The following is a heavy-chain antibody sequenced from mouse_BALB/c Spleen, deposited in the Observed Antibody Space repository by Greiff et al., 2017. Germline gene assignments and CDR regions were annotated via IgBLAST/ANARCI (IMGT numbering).Heavy chain of an antibody. CDR1: GFTFSSYG. CDR3: ASPTDY. Sequence: EVQVVESGGDLVKPGGSLKLSCAASGFTFSSYGMSWVRQTPDKRLEWVATISSGGSYTYYPDSVKGRFTISRDNAKNTLYLQMSSLKSEDTAMYYCASPTDYWGQGTTLTVSS. J-gene: IGHJ2*01. CDR2: ISSGGSYT. V-gene: IGHV5-6*01. D-gene: IGHD1-1*01.